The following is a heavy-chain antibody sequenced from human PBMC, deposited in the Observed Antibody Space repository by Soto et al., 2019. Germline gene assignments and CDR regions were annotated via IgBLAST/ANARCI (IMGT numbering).Heavy chain of an antibody. CDR2: ISYDGSNK. D-gene: IGHD3-9*01. CDR1: GFTFSSYG. Sequence: QVQLVESGGGVVQPGRSLRLSCAASGFTFSSYGMHWVRQAPGKGLEWVAVISYDGSNKYYADSVKGRFTISRDNSKNTLYLQMNSLRAEDTAVYYCAKDQQLRYFDWLSTPRDYYYGMDVW. CDR3: AKDQQLRYFDWLSTPRDYYYGMDV. J-gene: IGHJ6*01. V-gene: IGHV3-30*18.